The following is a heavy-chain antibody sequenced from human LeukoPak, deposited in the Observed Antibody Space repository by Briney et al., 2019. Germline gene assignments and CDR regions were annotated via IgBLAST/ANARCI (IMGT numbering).Heavy chain of an antibody. CDR1: GGSISSESYY. CDR2: IYASGST. V-gene: IGHV4-61*02. J-gene: IGHJ3*02. CDR3: ARAGSFGVVIPDAFDI. D-gene: IGHD3-3*01. Sequence: PSQTLSLTCTVSGGSISSESYYWSWIGQPAGKGLEWIGRIYASGSTNYNASLKSRVTTSLDTTKNQFSLKLSSVTAADTAVYSCARAGSFGVVIPDAFDIWGQGTMVTVSS.